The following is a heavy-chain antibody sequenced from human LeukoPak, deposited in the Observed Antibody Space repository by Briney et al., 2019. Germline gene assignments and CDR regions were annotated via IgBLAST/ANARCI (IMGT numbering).Heavy chain of an antibody. Sequence: GGSLRLSCGASSFTFSSYVMSWVRQAPGKGLEWVSTVSTTGGSTYYADSVKGRFTISRDNSKDTLYLQMNSLRAEDTAVYYCAKDPPAYSSSPNWFDPWGQGTLVTVSS. CDR1: SFTFSSYV. D-gene: IGHD6-6*01. CDR2: VSTTGGST. J-gene: IGHJ5*02. CDR3: AKDPPAYSSSPNWFDP. V-gene: IGHV3-23*01.